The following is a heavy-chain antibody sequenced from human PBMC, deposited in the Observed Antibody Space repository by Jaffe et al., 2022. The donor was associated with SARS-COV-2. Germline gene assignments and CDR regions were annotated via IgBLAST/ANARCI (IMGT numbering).Heavy chain of an antibody. CDR1: GYSISSGYY. CDR2: IYHSGST. CDR3: ARVGRWGSGSYLYYYYYMDV. D-gene: IGHD3-10*01. V-gene: IGHV4-38-2*02. Sequence: QVQLQESGPGLVKPSETLSLTCTVSGYSISSGYYWGWIRQPPGKGLEWIGSIYHSGSTYYNPSLKSRVTISVDTSKNQFSLKLSSVTAADTAVYYCARVGRWGSGSYLYYYYYMDVWGKGTTVTVSS. J-gene: IGHJ6*03.